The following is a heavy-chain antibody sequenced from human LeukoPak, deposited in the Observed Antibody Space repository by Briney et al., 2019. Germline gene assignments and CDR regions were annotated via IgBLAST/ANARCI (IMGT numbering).Heavy chain of an antibody. CDR1: GGSLSAYY. D-gene: IGHD3-22*01. Sequence: SETLSLTCAVYGGSLSAYYWTWIRQPPGKGLEWIGEINHSGSTNYNPSLKSRVTISVDTSKNQFSLKLSSVTAADTAVYYCARPPYYYDSSGYYDRIDYWGQGTLVTVSS. J-gene: IGHJ4*02. CDR3: ARPPYYYDSSGYYDRIDY. CDR2: INHSGST. V-gene: IGHV4-34*01.